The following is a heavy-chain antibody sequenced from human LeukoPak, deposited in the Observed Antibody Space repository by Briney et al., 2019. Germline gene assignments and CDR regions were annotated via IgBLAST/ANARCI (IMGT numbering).Heavy chain of an antibody. CDR2: INHSGST. Sequence: NPSETLSLTCAVYGGSFSGYYWSWIRQPPGKGLEWIGEINHSGSTNYNPSLKSRVTISVDTSKNQFSLKLSSVTAADTAVYYCARQERYYDSSGYYTRWAFDIWGQGTMVTVSS. CDR3: ARQERYYDSSGYYTRWAFDI. J-gene: IGHJ3*02. CDR1: GGSFSGYY. D-gene: IGHD3-22*01. V-gene: IGHV4-34*01.